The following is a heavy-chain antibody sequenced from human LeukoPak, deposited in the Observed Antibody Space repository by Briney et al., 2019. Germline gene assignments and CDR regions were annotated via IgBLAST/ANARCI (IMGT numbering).Heavy chain of an antibody. V-gene: IGHV4-59*01. CDR2: IYYSGST. J-gene: IGHJ6*02. CDR3: ARGLPQYYYYGMDV. Sequence: SETLSLTCTVSGGSISSYYWSWIRQPPGKGLEWIGYIYYSGSTNYNPSLKSRVTISVDTSKNQFSLKLSSVTAADTAVYYCARGLPQYYYYGMDVWGQGTTVIVSS. CDR1: GGSISSYY. D-gene: IGHD5-18*01.